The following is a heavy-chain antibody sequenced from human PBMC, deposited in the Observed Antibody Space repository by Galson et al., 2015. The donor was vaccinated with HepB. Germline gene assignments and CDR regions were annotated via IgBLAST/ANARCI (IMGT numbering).Heavy chain of an antibody. CDR1: GFTFNTYT. D-gene: IGHD4-23*01. CDR3: ARQANTVVTPHAFDI. CDR2: TSYDGSNK. J-gene: IGHJ3*02. V-gene: IGHV3-30*04. Sequence: SLRLSCAASGFTFNTYTLHWVRQAPGKGLDWVAVTSYDGSNKYYADSVKGRFTISRDNSKNTLYLQMNSLKASDTAMYYCARQANTVVTPHAFDIWGQGTMVTVSS.